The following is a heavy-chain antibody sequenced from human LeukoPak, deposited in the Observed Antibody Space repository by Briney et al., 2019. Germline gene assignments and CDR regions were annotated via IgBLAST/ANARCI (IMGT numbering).Heavy chain of an antibody. J-gene: IGHJ4*02. Sequence: GGSLRLSCAASGFTFSSYGMHWVRQAPGKGLEWVAFIRYDGSNKYYADSVKGRFTISRDSSKNTLYLQMNSLRAEDTAVYYCAKDQGNRLWAGYYRGGIDYWGQGTLVTVSS. D-gene: IGHD3/OR15-3a*01. CDR1: GFTFSSYG. CDR2: IRYDGSNK. V-gene: IGHV3-30*02. CDR3: AKDQGNRLWAGYYRGGIDY.